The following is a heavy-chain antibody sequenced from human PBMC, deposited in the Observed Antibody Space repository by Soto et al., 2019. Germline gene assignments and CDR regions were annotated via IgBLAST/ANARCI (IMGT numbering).Heavy chain of an antibody. CDR3: ASVGGEAATGINLNWVDP. CDR2: INHSGST. Sequence: PSETLSLTCAVYGGSFSGYYWSWIRQPPGKGLEWIGEINHSGSTNYNPSLKSRVTISVDTSKNQFSLKLSSVTAADTAVYYCASVGGEAATGINLNWVDPWGQGTLVTV. J-gene: IGHJ5*02. D-gene: IGHD2-15*01. V-gene: IGHV4-34*01. CDR1: GGSFSGYY.